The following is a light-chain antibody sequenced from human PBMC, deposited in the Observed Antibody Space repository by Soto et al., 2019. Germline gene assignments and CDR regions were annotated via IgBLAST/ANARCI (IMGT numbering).Light chain of an antibody. J-gene: IGLJ2*01. CDR2: DVP. CDR1: SSDIGSYNF. V-gene: IGLV2-8*01. Sequence: QSVLTQPPSASGSPGQSVTISCTGASSDIGSYNFVSWYQQHPDKAPKLLIYDVPPRPSGVPDRFSGSKSGNTASLTVSGLLAEDEADYYCTSYAGSNFPVVFGGGTKLTVL. CDR3: TSYAGSNFPVV.